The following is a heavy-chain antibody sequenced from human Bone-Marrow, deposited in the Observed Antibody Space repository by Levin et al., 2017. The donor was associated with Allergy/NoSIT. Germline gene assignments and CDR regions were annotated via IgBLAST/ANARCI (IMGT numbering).Heavy chain of an antibody. Sequence: GGSLRLSCVGSGFTFSSKWMHWVRQVPGKGLVRVSRINEFGTTTNYADSVRGRFTISRDNHKNTLFLQMNSLRVEDTAIYYCAKDFGGPTDYWGQGTLVTVSS. J-gene: IGHJ4*02. CDR1: GFTFSSKW. CDR2: INEFGTTT. V-gene: IGHV3-74*01. CDR3: AKDFGGPTDY. D-gene: IGHD3-16*01.